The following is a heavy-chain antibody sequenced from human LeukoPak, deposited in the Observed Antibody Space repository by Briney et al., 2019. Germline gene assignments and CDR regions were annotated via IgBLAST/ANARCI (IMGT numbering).Heavy chain of an antibody. CDR2: ISGSGGST. Sequence: GGSLRLSCAASGFTFSSYAMSWVRQAPGKGLEWVSAISGSGGSTYYADSVKGRFTISRDNSKNTLYLQMNSLRAEDTAVYYCAKSAAAIVATRYYYDSSGYFDYWAREPWSPSPQ. D-gene: IGHD3-22*01. CDR3: AKSAAAIVATRYYYDSSGYFDY. J-gene: IGHJ4*02. V-gene: IGHV3-23*01. CDR1: GFTFSSYA.